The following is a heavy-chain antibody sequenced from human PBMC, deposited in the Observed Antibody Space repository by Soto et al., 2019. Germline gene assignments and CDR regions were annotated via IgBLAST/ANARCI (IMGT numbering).Heavy chain of an antibody. J-gene: IGHJ4*02. Sequence: GGSLRLSCAASGFTFSTYSMNWVRQAPGKGLEWVSYITSDSSNVHYADSVKGRFTISRDNAKNSLSLQMNTLGAEDTAVYYCARDLGVALATLTLDYWGQGTLVTVSS. CDR2: ITSDSSNV. V-gene: IGHV3-21*01. CDR3: ARDLGVALATLTLDY. CDR1: GFTFSTYS. D-gene: IGHD2-15*01.